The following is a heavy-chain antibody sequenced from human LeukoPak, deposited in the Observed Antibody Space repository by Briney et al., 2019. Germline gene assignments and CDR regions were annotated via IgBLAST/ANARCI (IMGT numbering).Heavy chain of an antibody. CDR3: ASALVAAAGIIAFDI. CDR1: GYSLTSYW. J-gene: IGHJ3*02. V-gene: IGHV5-51*01. D-gene: IGHD6-13*01. Sequence: GESLKISCKGSGYSLTSYWIGWVRQMPGKGLEWMGIIYPGDSDTRYSPSFQGQVTILADKSISTAYLQWSSLKASDTAMYYCASALVAAAGIIAFDIWGQGTLVIVSS. CDR2: IYPGDSDT.